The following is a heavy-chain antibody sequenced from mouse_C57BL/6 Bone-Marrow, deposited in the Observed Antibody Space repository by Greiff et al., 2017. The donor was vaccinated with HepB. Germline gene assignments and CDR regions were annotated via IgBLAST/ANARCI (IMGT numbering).Heavy chain of an antibody. CDR1: GYTFTSYW. J-gene: IGHJ2*01. CDR3: ARIYYGNFKDY. D-gene: IGHD2-1*01. CDR2: IDPSDSYT. Sequence: QVQLQQPGAELVMPGASVKLSCKASGYTFTSYWMHWVKQRPGQGLEWIGEIDPSDSYTNYNQKFKGKSTLTVDKSSSTAYMQLSSLTSEDSAVYYCARIYYGNFKDYWGQGTTLTVSS. V-gene: IGHV1-69*01.